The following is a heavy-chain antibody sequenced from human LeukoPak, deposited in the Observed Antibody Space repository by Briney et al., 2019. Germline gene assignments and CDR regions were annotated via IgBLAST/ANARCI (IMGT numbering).Heavy chain of an antibody. Sequence: GRSLRLSCAASGFTFSSYGMHWVRQAPGKGLEWVAVISYDGSNKYYADSVKGRFTISRDNSKNTLYLQMNSLRAEDTAVYYCAKDRTMVRGVADYWGQGTLVTVSS. CDR1: GFTFSSYG. CDR2: ISYDGSNK. D-gene: IGHD3-10*01. V-gene: IGHV3-30*18. CDR3: AKDRTMVRGVADY. J-gene: IGHJ4*02.